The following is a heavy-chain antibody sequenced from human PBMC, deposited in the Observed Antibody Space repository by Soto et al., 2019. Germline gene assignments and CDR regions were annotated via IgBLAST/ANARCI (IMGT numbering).Heavy chain of an antibody. CDR2: IYYNEDT. D-gene: IGHD3-3*01. CDR1: GGSTSSGGFY. V-gene: IGHV4-31*03. Sequence: PSETLSLTCSVSGGSTSSGGFYWSWIRHHPGKGLEWIGYIYYNEDTYYNPSLKNRVTISVDTSNNQFSLNLSSVTAADTAVYYCARAVNHDFWSGYSPLDYRSQGTLVTVSS. CDR3: ARAVNHDFWSGYSPLDY. J-gene: IGHJ4*02.